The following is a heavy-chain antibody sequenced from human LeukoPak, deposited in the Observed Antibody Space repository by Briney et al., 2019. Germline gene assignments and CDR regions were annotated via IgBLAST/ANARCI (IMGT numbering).Heavy chain of an antibody. CDR1: GFTFSSYW. CDR2: INSGGSST. J-gene: IGHJ4*02. Sequence: GGSLRLSCAASGFTFSSYWMHWVRQAPGKGLVWVSRINSGGSSTSYADSVKGRFTISRDNAKNTLYLQMNSLRAEDTAVYYCARVDSSSWYDVGYYFDYWGQGTLVTVSS. D-gene: IGHD6-13*01. CDR3: ARVDSSSWYDVGYYFDY. V-gene: IGHV3-74*01.